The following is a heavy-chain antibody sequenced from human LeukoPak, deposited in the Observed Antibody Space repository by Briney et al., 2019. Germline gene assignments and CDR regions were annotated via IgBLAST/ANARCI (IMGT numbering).Heavy chain of an antibody. D-gene: IGHD5-18*01. CDR2: MNPNSGNT. V-gene: IGHV1-8*01. CDR3: ARGVRSASTRGYGKRYYFDY. J-gene: IGHJ4*02. Sequence: GASVKVSCKASGYTFTGYDINWVRQATGQGLEWMGWMNPNSGNTGYAQKFQGRVTMTRNTSISTAYMELSSLRSEDTAVYYCARGVRSASTRGYGKRYYFDYWGQGTLVTVSS. CDR1: GYTFTGYD.